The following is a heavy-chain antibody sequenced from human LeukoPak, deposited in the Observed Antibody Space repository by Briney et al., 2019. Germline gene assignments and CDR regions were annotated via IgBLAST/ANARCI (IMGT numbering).Heavy chain of an antibody. CDR2: INSNNGGT. D-gene: IGHD3-22*01. Sequence: ASVKVSCKASGYTFTGYYMHWVRQAPGQGLEWMGWINSNNGGTNYAQKFQGRVTMTRDTSISTAYMELSSLRSDDTAVYYCASPAPYYYNSGYYPLDYWGQGTLVTVSS. J-gene: IGHJ4*02. V-gene: IGHV1-2*02. CDR1: GYTFTGYY. CDR3: ASPAPYYYNSGYYPLDY.